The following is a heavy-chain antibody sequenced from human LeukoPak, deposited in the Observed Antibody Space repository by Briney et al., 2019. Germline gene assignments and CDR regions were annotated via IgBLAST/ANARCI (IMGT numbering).Heavy chain of an antibody. CDR3: ARVPPSTYGDSWYFDL. CDR2: IYYSGST. D-gene: IGHD4-17*01. J-gene: IGHJ2*01. Sequence: SETLSLTCTVSGSSISSSSYYWGWIRQPPGKGLEWIGSIYYSGSTYYNPSLKSRVTISVDTSKNQFSLKLSSVTAADTAVYYCARVPPSTYGDSWYFDLWGRGTLVTVSS. V-gene: IGHV4-39*07. CDR1: GSSISSSSYY.